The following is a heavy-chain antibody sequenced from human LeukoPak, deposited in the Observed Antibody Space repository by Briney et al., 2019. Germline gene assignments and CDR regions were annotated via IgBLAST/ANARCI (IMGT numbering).Heavy chain of an antibody. V-gene: IGHV1-46*01. Sequence: ASVKVSCKASGYTFTSYYMHWVRQAPGQGLEWMGIINPSGGSTSYAQKFQGRVTMTRDTSASTVYMELSSLRSEDTAVYYCARVKVAAGTSGRPDYYYYGMDVWGQGTTVTVSS. J-gene: IGHJ6*02. CDR2: INPSGGST. CDR3: ARVKVAAGTSGRPDYYYYGMDV. CDR1: GYTFTSYY. D-gene: IGHD6-13*01.